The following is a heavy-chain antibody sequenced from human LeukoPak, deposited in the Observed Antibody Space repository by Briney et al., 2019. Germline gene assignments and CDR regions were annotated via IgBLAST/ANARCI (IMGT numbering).Heavy chain of an antibody. Sequence: SEILSLTCTVSGGSIISRSYYWGWVRQSPGKGLEWMGSVYYNGPTYYNPSLMSRVTISVDTSKNQFSLKLSSVTAADTAVYYCARGPLSYLAMVAVAAFDIWGQGTMVTVSS. V-gene: IGHV4-39*07. D-gene: IGHD5-18*01. J-gene: IGHJ3*02. CDR2: VYYNGPT. CDR1: GGSIISRSYY. CDR3: ARGPLSYLAMVAVAAFDI.